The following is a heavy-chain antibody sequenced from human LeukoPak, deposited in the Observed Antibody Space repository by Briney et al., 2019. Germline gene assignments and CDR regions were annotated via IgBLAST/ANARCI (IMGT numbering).Heavy chain of an antibody. J-gene: IGHJ4*02. CDR1: GFTFSSYS. Sequence: PGGSLRLSCAASGFTFSSYSMNWVRQAPGEGLEWVSSISSSSSYIYYADSVKGRFTISRDNAKNSLYLQMNSLRAEDTAVYYCARGQTVLARDGYNLAFDYWGQGTLVTVSS. V-gene: IGHV3-21*01. CDR3: ARGQTVLARDGYNLAFDY. CDR2: ISSSSSYI. D-gene: IGHD5-24*01.